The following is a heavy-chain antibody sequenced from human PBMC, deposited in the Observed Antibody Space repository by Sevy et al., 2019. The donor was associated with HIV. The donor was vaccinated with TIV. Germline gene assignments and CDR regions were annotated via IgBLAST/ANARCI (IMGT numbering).Heavy chain of an antibody. CDR2: IYHSGST. V-gene: IGHV4-30-2*01. CDR3: ARDRVGNSYGYDCGMDV. CDR1: GGSMSSGGYS. Sequence: SETLSLTCAVSGGSMSSGGYSWSWIRQPPGKGLEWIGYIYHSGSTYYDPSLKSRVTISVDRSKNQFSLKLSSVTAADTAVYYCARDRVGNSYGYDCGMDVWGQGTTVTVSS. D-gene: IGHD5-18*01. J-gene: IGHJ6*02.